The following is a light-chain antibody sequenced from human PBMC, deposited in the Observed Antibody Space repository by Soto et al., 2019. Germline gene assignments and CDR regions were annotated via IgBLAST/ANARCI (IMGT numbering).Light chain of an antibody. Sequence: DIQVTQSPSSLSASVGDRVTISCRASQGISNSLAWYQQKPGKVPKLLIYATSTLQSGVPSRFIGSGSAPDFTLTISSLQPEDVATYFCQKYDSALLTFGPGTKVDIK. J-gene: IGKJ3*01. CDR1: QGISNS. CDR3: QKYDSALLT. CDR2: ATS. V-gene: IGKV1-27*01.